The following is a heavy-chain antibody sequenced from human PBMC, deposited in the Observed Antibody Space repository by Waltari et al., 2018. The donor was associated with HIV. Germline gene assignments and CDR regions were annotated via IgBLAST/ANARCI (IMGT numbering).Heavy chain of an antibody. D-gene: IGHD2-8*01. J-gene: IGHJ4*02. CDR3: ATIPTNPNPDY. Sequence: QVQLVQSGAEVKKPGASVKVSCKPSGYTFTYYYLPWVRQAPGQGLECMGRINPNSGDTSYAQKFQGRVTMTRDTSISTAYMDLSRLRSDDTAVYYCATIPTNPNPDYWGQGTLVTVSS. CDR2: INPNSGDT. V-gene: IGHV1-2*06. CDR1: GYTFTYYY.